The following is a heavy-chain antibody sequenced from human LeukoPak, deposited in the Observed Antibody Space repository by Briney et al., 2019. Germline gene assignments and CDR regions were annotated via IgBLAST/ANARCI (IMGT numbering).Heavy chain of an antibody. D-gene: IGHD2-2*02. Sequence: GGSPRLSCAASGFTFSSYAMSWVRQAPGKGLEWVSAISGGGGSTYYADSVKGRFTISRGNSKNTLYLQMNSLRAEDTAVYYCAKWARDCSSTSCYMRYWGQGTLVTVSS. CDR1: GFTFSSYA. V-gene: IGHV3-23*01. CDR2: ISGGGGST. CDR3: AKWARDCSSTSCYMRY. J-gene: IGHJ4*02.